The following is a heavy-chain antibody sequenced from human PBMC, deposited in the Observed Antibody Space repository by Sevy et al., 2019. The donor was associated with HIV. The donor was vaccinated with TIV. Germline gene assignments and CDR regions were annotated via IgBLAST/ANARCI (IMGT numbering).Heavy chain of an antibody. V-gene: IGHV1-18*01. CDR3: ARVGRSMVQGVKFDY. Sequence: ASVKVSCKASGYTFTSYGISWVRQAPGQGLEWMGWISAYNGNTNYAQKLQGRVTMTTDTSTSTAYMELSSLRSDDTAVYYCARVGRSMVQGVKFDYWGQGTLVTVSS. J-gene: IGHJ4*02. D-gene: IGHD3-10*01. CDR1: GYTFTSYG. CDR2: ISAYNGNT.